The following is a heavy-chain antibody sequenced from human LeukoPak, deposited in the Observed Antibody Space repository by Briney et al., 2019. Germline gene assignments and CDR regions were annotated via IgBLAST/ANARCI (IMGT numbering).Heavy chain of an antibody. Sequence: TSQTLSLTCATSGDSVSSNSAAWNWIRQSPSRGLEWLGRTYYRSKWYNDYAVSVKSRITINPDTSKNQFSLQLTSVTPEDTAVYYCARAYCSGGSCQFDYWGQGTLVTVSS. CDR2: TYYRSKWYN. CDR3: ARAYCSGGSCQFDY. CDR1: GDSVSSNSAA. V-gene: IGHV6-1*01. D-gene: IGHD2-15*01. J-gene: IGHJ4*02.